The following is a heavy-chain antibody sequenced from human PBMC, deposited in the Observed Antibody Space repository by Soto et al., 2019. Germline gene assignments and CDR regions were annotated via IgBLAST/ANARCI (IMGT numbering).Heavy chain of an antibody. CDR2: SDWTHDE. Sequence: SGPTLVNPTHTLTLTCTFSGFSLSTSGEGVGWSRQPPGQAPAWLALSDWTHDEQYRPSLQSRRAITKATCKNQVVLTMTNMDPVDTAMSCCVHRRYYYDSSLDWGQGTLVTVSS. CDR3: VHRRYYYDSSLD. V-gene: IGHV2-5*01. J-gene: IGHJ4*02. CDR1: GFSLSTSGEG. D-gene: IGHD3-22*01.